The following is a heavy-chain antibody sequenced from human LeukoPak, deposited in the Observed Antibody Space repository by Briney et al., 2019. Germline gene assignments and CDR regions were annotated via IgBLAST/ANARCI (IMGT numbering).Heavy chain of an antibody. J-gene: IGHJ1*01. CDR1: GYTFTDYY. Sequence: GASVKVSCKASGYTFTDYYIRWVRQAPGQGLEWMGIINPSGGSTSYAQKFQGRVTMTRDTSTSTVYMELSSLRSEDTAVYYCARDESTSILWWWGQGTLVTVSS. D-gene: IGHD2-21*01. V-gene: IGHV1-46*01. CDR3: ARDESTSILWW. CDR2: INPSGGST.